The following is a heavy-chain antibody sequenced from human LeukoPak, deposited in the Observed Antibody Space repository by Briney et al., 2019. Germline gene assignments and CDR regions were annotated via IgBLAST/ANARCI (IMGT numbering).Heavy chain of an antibody. Sequence: PGGSLRLSCAASGFTFSSYSMNWVRQAPGKGLEWVLSISSSSSYIYYADSVKGRFTISRDNAKNSLYLQMNSLRAEDTAVYYCARDVSGYSYGYSYWGQGTLVTVSS. V-gene: IGHV3-21*01. CDR2: ISSSSSYI. D-gene: IGHD5-18*01. CDR3: ARDVSGYSYGYSY. J-gene: IGHJ4*02. CDR1: GFTFSSYS.